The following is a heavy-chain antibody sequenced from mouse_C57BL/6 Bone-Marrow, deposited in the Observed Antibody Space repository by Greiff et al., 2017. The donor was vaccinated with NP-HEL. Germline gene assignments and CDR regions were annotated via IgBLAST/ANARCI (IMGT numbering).Heavy chain of an antibody. D-gene: IGHD2-4*01. CDR3: TATYDYDNYFDY. CDR1: GFNIKDDY. V-gene: IGHV14-4*01. J-gene: IGHJ2*01. Sequence: VQLQQSGAELVRPGASVKLSCTASGFNIKDDYMHWVKQRPEQGLEWIGWIDPENGDTEYASKFQGKATITADTSSNTAYLQLSSLTSEDTAVYYCTATYDYDNYFDYWGQGTTLTVSS. CDR2: IDPENGDT.